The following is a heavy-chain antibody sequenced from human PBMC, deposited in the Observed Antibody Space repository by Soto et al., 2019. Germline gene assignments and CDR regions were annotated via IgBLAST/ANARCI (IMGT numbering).Heavy chain of an antibody. CDR3: ARDPPDFLGAFDY. Sequence: SQTLSLTCAISGDSVSNNGATWNWIRQSPSRGLEWLGRAYYRSRWIYDYAMSVKGRISINPDTSKNQVSLQLNSVTPADTAVYYCARDPPDFLGAFDYWGRGTLVTVSS. CDR1: GDSVSNNGAT. V-gene: IGHV6-1*01. D-gene: IGHD4-17*01. J-gene: IGHJ4*02. CDR2: AYYRSRWIY.